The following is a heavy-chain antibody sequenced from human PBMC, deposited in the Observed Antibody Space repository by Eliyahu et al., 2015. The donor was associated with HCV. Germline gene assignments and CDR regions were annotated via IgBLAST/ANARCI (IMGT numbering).Heavy chain of an antibody. Sequence: LSCAASGFHFSGYGMHWVRQAPGKGLEWVAVISYDGSKTYYGDSVKGRFTISRDNSKNTLYVQMNSLRPEDTAVYYCAKNRGYDYYYYYGMDVWGQGTTVTVSS. D-gene: IGHD5-12*01. J-gene: IGHJ6*02. CDR2: ISYDGSKT. CDR3: AKNRGYDYYYYYGMDV. V-gene: IGHV3-30*18. CDR1: GFHFSGYG.